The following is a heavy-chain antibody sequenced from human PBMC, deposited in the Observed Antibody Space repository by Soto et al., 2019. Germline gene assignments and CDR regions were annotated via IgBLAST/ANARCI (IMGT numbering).Heavy chain of an antibody. Sequence: PSETLSLTCAISGDSVSSNGAVWNWIRQSPSRGLEWLGRTYYRYKWYNDYAVSVKSRITINPDTSKNQFSLQLNSVTPEDTAVYYCARGRVDNWFDPWGQGTLVTVSS. CDR2: TYYRYKWYN. J-gene: IGHJ5*02. CDR1: GDSVSSNGAV. D-gene: IGHD2-2*01. CDR3: ARGRVDNWFDP. V-gene: IGHV6-1*01.